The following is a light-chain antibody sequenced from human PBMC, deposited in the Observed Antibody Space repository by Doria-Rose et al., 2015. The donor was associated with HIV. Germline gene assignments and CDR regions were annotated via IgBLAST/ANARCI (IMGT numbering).Light chain of an antibody. Sequence: ISCTGTNSDVGGYNYVSWYQQHPGKAPKLMIYDVTQRPSGVSHRFSGSKSGNTASLTISGLQAEDEADYSCSSYTSSSASSWVFGGGTKLTVL. V-gene: IGLV2-14*03. J-gene: IGLJ3*02. CDR3: SSYTSSSASSWV. CDR1: NSDVGGYNY. CDR2: DVT.